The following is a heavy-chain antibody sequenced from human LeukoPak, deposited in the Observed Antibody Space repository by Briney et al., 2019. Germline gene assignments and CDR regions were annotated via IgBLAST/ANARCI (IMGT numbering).Heavy chain of an antibody. D-gene: IGHD1-26*01. CDR2: IIPIFGTA. CDR3: AKDRGKWEQTTSGDY. J-gene: IGHJ4*02. Sequence: ASVKVSCKASGGTFSSYAISWVRQAPGQGLEWMGGIIPIFGTANYAQKFQGRVTITADESTSTAYMELSSLRSEDTAVYYCAKDRGKWEQTTSGDYWGQGILVTVSS. CDR1: GGTFSSYA. V-gene: IGHV1-69*13.